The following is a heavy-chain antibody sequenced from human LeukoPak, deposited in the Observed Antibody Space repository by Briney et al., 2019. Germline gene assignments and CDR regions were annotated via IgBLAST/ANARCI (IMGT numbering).Heavy chain of an antibody. CDR3: ARDRAWDYLDS. CDR2: ISYDGGKK. Sequence: GKSLRLSCVVSGFTLSSHGMHWARQAPGKGLEWVAVISYDGGKKSYADSVKGRFTISRDNSKNTLYLQMDSLRVEDTAVYYCARDRAWDYLDSWDQGPLVTVSS. V-gene: IGHV3-30*03. CDR1: GFTLSSHG. J-gene: IGHJ4*02. D-gene: IGHD1-26*01.